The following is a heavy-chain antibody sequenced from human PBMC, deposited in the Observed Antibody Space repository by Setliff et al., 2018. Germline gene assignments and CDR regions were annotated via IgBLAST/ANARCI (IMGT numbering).Heavy chain of an antibody. V-gene: IGHV4-30-2*01. CDR3: ARGGGYGSGGSFQNAPFDY. J-gene: IGHJ4*02. D-gene: IGHD3-10*01. Sequence: ASETLSLTCAVSGGSISSGDASWSWVRQPPGKGLEWIGYIYHAGSTYYNPSLESRVTISIDKPNKQFSLELRSLTAAYTALYYCARGGGYGSGGSFQNAPFDYWGQGMLDAVFS. CDR2: IYHAGST. CDR1: GGSISSGDAS.